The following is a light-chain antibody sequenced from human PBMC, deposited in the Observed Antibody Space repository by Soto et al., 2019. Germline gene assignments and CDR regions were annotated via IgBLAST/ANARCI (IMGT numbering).Light chain of an antibody. CDR2: GAS. V-gene: IGKV3-15*01. J-gene: IGKJ5*01. Sequence: EIVMTQSPATLSMSPGERATLSCRASQSVSNNLAWYQQKPGQAPRLLMYGASTRATGIPARFSGSGSGTEFTLTITSLQPEDFAVYYCQQYNYLITFGQGTRLEIK. CDR1: QSVSNN. CDR3: QQYNYLIT.